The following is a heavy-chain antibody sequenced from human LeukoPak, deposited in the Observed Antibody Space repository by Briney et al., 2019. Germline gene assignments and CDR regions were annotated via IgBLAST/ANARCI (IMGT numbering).Heavy chain of an antibody. CDR3: AIPYDSSGYYYGDAFDI. J-gene: IGHJ3*02. V-gene: IGHV3-30*02. CDR1: GFTFSSYG. Sequence: GGSLRLSCAASGFTFSSYGMHWVRQAPGKGLELVAFIRYDGSNKYYADSVKGRFTISRDNSKNTLYLQMNSLRAEDTAVYYCAIPYDSSGYYYGDAFDIWGQGTMVTVSS. D-gene: IGHD3-22*01. CDR2: IRYDGSNK.